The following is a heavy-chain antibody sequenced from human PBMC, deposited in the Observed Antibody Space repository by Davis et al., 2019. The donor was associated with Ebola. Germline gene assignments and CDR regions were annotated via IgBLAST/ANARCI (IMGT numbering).Heavy chain of an antibody. D-gene: IGHD3-9*01. Sequence: ASVKVSCKASGYTFTSYDINWVRQATGQGLEWMGWMNPNSGNTGYAQKFQGRVTMTRKTSISTAYMELSRLRSDDTAVYYCARVGYYDILTGYYYYYYGMDVWGQGTTVTVSS. J-gene: IGHJ6*02. CDR2: MNPNSGNT. CDR1: GYTFTSYD. CDR3: ARVGYYDILTGYYYYYYGMDV. V-gene: IGHV1-8*01.